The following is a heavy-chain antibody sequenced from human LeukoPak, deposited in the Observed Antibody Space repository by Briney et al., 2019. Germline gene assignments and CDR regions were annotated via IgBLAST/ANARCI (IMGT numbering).Heavy chain of an antibody. J-gene: IGHJ6*02. CDR2: IYSGGST. CDR3: ERDAIGYCSSTSCPGMDV. CDR1: GFTVSSNY. D-gene: IGHD2-2*01. V-gene: IGHV3-66*01. Sequence: GGSLRLSCAASGFTVSSNYMSWVRQAPGKGLEWVSVIYSGGSTYYADSVKGRFTISRDNSKNTLYLQMNSLRAEDTAVYYCERDAIGYCSSTSCPGMDVWGQGTTVTVSS.